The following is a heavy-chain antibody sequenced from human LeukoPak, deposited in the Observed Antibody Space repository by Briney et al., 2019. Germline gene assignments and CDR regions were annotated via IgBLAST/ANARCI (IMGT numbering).Heavy chain of an antibody. CDR1: GFTFSDYY. D-gene: IGHD2-15*01. CDR2: ISSSGSSI. V-gene: IGHV3-11*04. J-gene: IGHJ3*02. CDR3: ARSRPSRYCSGGSCTHHAFDI. Sequence: GGSLRLSCAASGFTFSDYYMSWIRQAPGKGLEWVSYISSSGSSIYYADSVKGRFTISRDNAKNSLYLQMNSLRAEDTAVYYCARSRPSRYCSGGSCTHHAFDIWGQGTMVTVSS.